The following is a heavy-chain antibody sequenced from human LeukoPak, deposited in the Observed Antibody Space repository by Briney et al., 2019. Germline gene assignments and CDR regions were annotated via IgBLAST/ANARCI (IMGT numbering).Heavy chain of an antibody. Sequence: ASVKVSCKASGYTFTGYYMHWVRQAPGQGLEWMGWINPNSGGTNYAQKFQGRVSITRDMSTSTIYMELSSLRSDDTAVYYCATAVQQLVLNYYYYYMDVWGKGTTVTVSS. CDR3: ATAVQQLVLNYYYYYMDV. D-gene: IGHD6-13*01. V-gene: IGHV1-2*02. J-gene: IGHJ6*03. CDR1: GYTFTGYY. CDR2: INPNSGGT.